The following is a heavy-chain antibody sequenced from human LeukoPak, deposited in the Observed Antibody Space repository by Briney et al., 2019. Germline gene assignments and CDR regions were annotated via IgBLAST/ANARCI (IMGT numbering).Heavy chain of an antibody. Sequence: PGGSLRLSCAASGFSFSSYEMNWVRQAPGKGLEWISYISASGTLTHYANSVKGRFTISRDNAKNSLYLQMNSLRAEDTAVYYCARVYYGSGSLHYYYYYMDVWGKGTTVTISS. V-gene: IGHV3-48*03. J-gene: IGHJ6*03. CDR2: ISASGTLT. CDR3: ARVYYGSGSLHYYYYYMDV. CDR1: GFSFSSYE. D-gene: IGHD3-10*01.